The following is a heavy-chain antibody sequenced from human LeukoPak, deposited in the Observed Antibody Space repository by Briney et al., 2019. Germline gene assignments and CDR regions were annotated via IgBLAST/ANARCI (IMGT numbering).Heavy chain of an antibody. V-gene: IGHV3-48*03. CDR2: ISSSGFTI. Sequence: GGSLRLSCAASGFTCSNYEMHWVSQAPGKGLEWISYISSSGFTIYYADSVKGRFTISRDNARNSLYLQMNSLRADDTAVYYCARGTLRTTPDYWGQGTLVTVSS. D-gene: IGHD1-1*01. J-gene: IGHJ4*02. CDR1: GFTCSNYE. CDR3: ARGTLRTTPDY.